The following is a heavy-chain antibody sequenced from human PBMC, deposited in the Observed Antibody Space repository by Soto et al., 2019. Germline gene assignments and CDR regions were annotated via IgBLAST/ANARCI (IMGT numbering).Heavy chain of an antibody. CDR1: GGSISSSNW. CDR2: IYHSVST. J-gene: IGHJ4*02. V-gene: IGHV4-4*02. CDR3: ARVFTPNIAAAGTFDY. Sequence: QVQLQESGPGLVKPSGTLSLTCAVSGGSISSSNWWSWVRQPPGKGLEWIGEIYHSVSTNYNPSLKSRVTITVDKSKNQFSLKLSSVTAADTAVYYCARVFTPNIAAAGTFDYWGQGTLVTVSS. D-gene: IGHD6-13*01.